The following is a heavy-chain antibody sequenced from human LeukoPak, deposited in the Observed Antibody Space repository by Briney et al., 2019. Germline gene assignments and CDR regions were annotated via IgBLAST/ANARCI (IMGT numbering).Heavy chain of an antibody. CDR2: IYSSGST. J-gene: IGHJ4*02. Sequence: SETLSLTCTVSGASINSYYWSWIRQPPGKGLEWIGYIYSSGSTNYNPSLKSRVTISVDTSKNQFSLKLSSVTAADTAVYYCASPKSYGDYGYWGQGTLVTVSS. D-gene: IGHD4-17*01. V-gene: IGHV4-59*12. CDR3: ASPKSYGDYGY. CDR1: GASINSYY.